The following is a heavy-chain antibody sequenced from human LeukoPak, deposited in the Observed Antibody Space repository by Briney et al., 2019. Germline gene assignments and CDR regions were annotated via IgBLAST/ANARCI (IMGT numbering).Heavy chain of an antibody. D-gene: IGHD1-26*01. V-gene: IGHV3-74*01. J-gene: IGHJ5*02. Sequence: GGSVRLSCVASGLTFSENWMHWVRQPPGKGLAWVSHINRDGGLTNYADSVKGRFTISRDNAKNSLYLQMNSLRAEDTAVYYCARDLGFARFDPWGQGTLVTVSS. CDR1: GLTFSENW. CDR3: ARDLGFARFDP. CDR2: INRDGGLT.